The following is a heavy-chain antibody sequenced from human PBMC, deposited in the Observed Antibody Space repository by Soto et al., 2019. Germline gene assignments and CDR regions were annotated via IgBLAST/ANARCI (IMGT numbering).Heavy chain of an antibody. CDR1: GGSISSGGYY. J-gene: IGHJ5*02. D-gene: IGHD4-4*01. CDR2: IYYSGST. CDR3: AREASDYSNWFDP. V-gene: IGHV4-31*03. Sequence: SETLSLTCTVSGGSISSGGYYWSWIRQHPGKGLEWIGYIYYSGSTYYNPSLKSRVTISVDTSKNQFSLKLSSVTAADTAVYYCAREASDYSNWFDPWGQGTLVTVSS.